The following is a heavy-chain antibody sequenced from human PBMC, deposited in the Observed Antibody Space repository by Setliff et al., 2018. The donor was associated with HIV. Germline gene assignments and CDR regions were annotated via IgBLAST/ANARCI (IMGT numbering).Heavy chain of an antibody. CDR3: AKIRGSGYGDDSGMDA. CDR1: GYSISSGYY. V-gene: IGHV4-38-2*01. Sequence: KPSETLSLTCAVSGYSISSGYYWNWIRQTPGKGLEWIGEINHSGTTNYNPSLNSRVTISVDTSNKRFSLTLRSATAEDTAVYYCAKIRGSGYGDDSGMDAWGQGTAVTVSS. J-gene: IGHJ6*02. D-gene: IGHD5-12*01. CDR2: INHSGTT.